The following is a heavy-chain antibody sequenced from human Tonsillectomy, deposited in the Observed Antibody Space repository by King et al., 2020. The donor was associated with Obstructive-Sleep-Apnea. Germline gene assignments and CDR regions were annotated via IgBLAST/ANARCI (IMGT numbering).Heavy chain of an antibody. D-gene: IGHD6-19*01. V-gene: IGHV3-43*01. CDR1: GFNFDDYT. J-gene: IGHJ4*02. CDR3: AKDMGQWLGFDY. Sequence: DVQLVESGGVVIQPGGSLRLSCAASGFNFDDYTMHWVRQAPGKGLEWVSLITWDGGSTNYADSVKGRFTISRDNNKNSLYLQMNSLRTEDTALYYCAKDMGQWLGFDYWGEGTLVTVSS. CDR2: ITWDGGST.